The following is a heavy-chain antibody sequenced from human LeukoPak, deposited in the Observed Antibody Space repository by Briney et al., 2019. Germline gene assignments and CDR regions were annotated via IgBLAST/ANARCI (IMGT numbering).Heavy chain of an antibody. Sequence: ASGPALVKPTQTLALTCTFSGFSLSTSGMCVRWIRQPPGKALEWLALIDWDDDKYYSTSLKTRLTISKDTSKNQVVLTMTNMDPVDTATYYCARTAYSSGWYVVDYWGQGTLVTVSS. D-gene: IGHD6-19*01. V-gene: IGHV2-70*01. CDR2: IDWDDDK. CDR3: ARTAYSSGWYVVDY. CDR1: GFSLSTSGMC. J-gene: IGHJ4*02.